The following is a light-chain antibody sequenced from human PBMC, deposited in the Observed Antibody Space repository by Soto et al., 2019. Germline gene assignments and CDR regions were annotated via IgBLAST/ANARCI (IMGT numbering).Light chain of an antibody. CDR2: GAS. J-gene: IGKJ4*01. V-gene: IGKV3-20*01. Sequence: EIVLTQSPGTLSLSPGERATLSCRASQSVSSSYLAWYQQKPGQAPRLLIYGASSRATGIPDRFSGSGSGTDFTLTISRLEPEDLAVYYCQQYGRTPLTFGGGTKVDIK. CDR3: QQYGRTPLT. CDR1: QSVSSSY.